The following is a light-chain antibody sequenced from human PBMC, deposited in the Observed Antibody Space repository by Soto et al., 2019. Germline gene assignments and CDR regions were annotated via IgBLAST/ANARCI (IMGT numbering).Light chain of an antibody. J-gene: IGLJ2*01. Sequence: QSVLTQPASVSGSPGQSITISCTGTSSDVGGYNYVSWYQHHPGKAPKLIIYEVSNRPSGVSNRFSGSKSGNTASLTISGLQAEDEADYSCSSSTSSSTIFGGGTKLTVL. CDR3: SSSTSSSTI. CDR1: SSDVGGYNY. CDR2: EVS. V-gene: IGLV2-14*01.